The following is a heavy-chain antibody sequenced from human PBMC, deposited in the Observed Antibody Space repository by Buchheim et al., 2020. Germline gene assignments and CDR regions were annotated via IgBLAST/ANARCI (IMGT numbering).Heavy chain of an antibody. V-gene: IGHV3-30*18. Sequence: QVQLMESGGGVVQPGRSLRLSCAASGFSFSNYGMHWVRQAPGKGLEWVAVISYDGSNKYYADSVKGRFTISRDNSKTTLYLQMNNVRTVDTAMYYCAKDFESYSYANDYWGQGTL. D-gene: IGHD3-16*01. CDR3: AKDFESYSYANDY. CDR1: GFSFSNYG. CDR2: ISYDGSNK. J-gene: IGHJ4*02.